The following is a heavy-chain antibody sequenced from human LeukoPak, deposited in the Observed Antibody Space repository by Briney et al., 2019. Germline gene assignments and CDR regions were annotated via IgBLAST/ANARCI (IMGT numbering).Heavy chain of an antibody. CDR2: IYYSGST. J-gene: IGHJ4*02. CDR3: AASIAVAGTPFDY. V-gene: IGHV4-31*03. D-gene: IGHD6-19*01. CDR1: GGSISGGGYY. Sequence: SETLSLTCTVSGGSISGGGYYWSWIRQHPGKGLEWIGYIYYSGSTYYNPSLKSRVTISVDTSKNQFSLKLSSVTAADTAVYYCAASIAVAGTPFDYWGQGTLVTVSS.